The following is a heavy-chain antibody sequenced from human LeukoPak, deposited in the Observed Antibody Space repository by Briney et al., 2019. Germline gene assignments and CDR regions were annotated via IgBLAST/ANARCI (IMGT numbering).Heavy chain of an antibody. J-gene: IGHJ4*02. CDR3: SKSTGICSSTSCYPSFDY. CDR2: ISGSGGTT. Sequence: GGSLRLSCAASGFTFSTYAMSWVRQAPGKGLEWVSGISGSGGTTYYTDSVKGRFTISRDNSKNTLYLQMNSLRAEDTSVNHCSKSTGICSSTSCYPSFDYWGQGTLVTVSS. CDR1: GFTFSTYA. V-gene: IGHV3-23*01. D-gene: IGHD2-2*01.